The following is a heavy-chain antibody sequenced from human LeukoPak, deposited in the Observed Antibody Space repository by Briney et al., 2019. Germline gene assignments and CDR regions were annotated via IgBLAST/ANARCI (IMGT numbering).Heavy chain of an antibody. D-gene: IGHD3-10*01. V-gene: IGHV5-51*01. CDR3: ARGLYSGTYYDCFDP. J-gene: IGHJ5*02. Sequence: GESLKISCKGSGYTFSNYWIGWVRQTPGKGLEWMGIIFPGDSDNRNSPSLQDHVTISADKSISTAYLQWTSLKASDSAMYYCARGLYSGTYYDCFDPWGQGTLVTVSS. CDR2: IFPGDSDN. CDR1: GYTFSNYW.